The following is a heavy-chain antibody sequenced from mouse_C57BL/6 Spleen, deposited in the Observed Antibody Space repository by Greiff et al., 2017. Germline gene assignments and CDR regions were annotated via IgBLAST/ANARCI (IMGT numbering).Heavy chain of an antibody. D-gene: IGHD1-1*02. CDR2: IYPGDGDT. J-gene: IGHJ2*01. V-gene: IGHV1-82*01. CDR1: GYAFSSSW. Sequence: QVQLKESGPELVKPGASVKISCKASGYAFSSSWMNWVKQRPGKGLEWIGRIYPGDGDTNYNGKFKGKATLTADKSSSTAYMQLGSLTSEDSAVYFCSGGYCGGGGNYVGYWGQGTTLTVSS. CDR3: SGGYCGGGGNYVGY.